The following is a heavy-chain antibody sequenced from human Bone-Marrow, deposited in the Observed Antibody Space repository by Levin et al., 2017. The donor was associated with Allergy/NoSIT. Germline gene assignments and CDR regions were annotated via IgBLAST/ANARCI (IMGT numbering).Heavy chain of an antibody. CDR2: ISGFSGTT. CDR1: GFTFSDFA. V-gene: IGHV3-23*01. Sequence: GGSLRLSCVASGFTFSDFAMSWVRQAPGRGLELEWVSGISGFSGTTYYADSVKGRFTISRDNSKRTLYLHMNRLRVEDTAVYYCAKDGRGYNVEGDALDMWGQGTMVTVSS. D-gene: IGHD5/OR15-5a*01. J-gene: IGHJ3*02. CDR3: AKDGRGYNVEGDALDM.